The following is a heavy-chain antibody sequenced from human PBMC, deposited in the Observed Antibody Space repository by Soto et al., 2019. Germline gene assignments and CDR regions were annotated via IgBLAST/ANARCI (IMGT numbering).Heavy chain of an antibody. D-gene: IGHD6-19*01. V-gene: IGHV3-30*03. Sequence: QVQLVESGGGVVQPGRSRRVSCVASGFTFINFAMYWVRQAPGKGLEWVALISYDGGNQYYADSLKGRFTVSRDNSKSALYLEMSSPRPEDTAIYYCARRIPVSGPYGALDLWGHGTVVTVSS. CDR1: GFTFINFA. CDR3: ARRIPVSGPYGALDL. CDR2: ISYDGGNQ. J-gene: IGHJ3*01.